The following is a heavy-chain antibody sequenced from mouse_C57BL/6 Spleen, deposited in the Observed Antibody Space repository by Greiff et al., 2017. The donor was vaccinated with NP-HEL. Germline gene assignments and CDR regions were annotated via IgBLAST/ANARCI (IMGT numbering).Heavy chain of an antibody. V-gene: IGHV2-2*01. CDR3: ARIYDYDGGWFAY. J-gene: IGHJ3*01. D-gene: IGHD2-4*01. CDR2: IWSGGST. Sequence: QVQLKQSGPGLVQPSQSLSITCTVSGFSLTSYGVHWVRQSPGKGLEWLGVIWSGGSTDYNAAFISRLSISKDNSKSQVFFKMNSLQADDTAIYYCARIYDYDGGWFAYWGQGTLVTVSA. CDR1: GFSLTSYG.